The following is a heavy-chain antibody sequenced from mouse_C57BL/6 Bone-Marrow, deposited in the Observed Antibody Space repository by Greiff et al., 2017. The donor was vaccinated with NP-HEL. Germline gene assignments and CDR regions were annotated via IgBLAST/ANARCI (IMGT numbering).Heavy chain of an antibody. D-gene: IGHD1-1*01. CDR3: ARSGNLLRYLFAY. CDR1: GYTFTSYW. CDR2: INPSSGYT. J-gene: IGHJ3*01. V-gene: IGHV1-7*01. Sequence: QVQLKESGAELAKPGASVKLSCKASGYTFTSYWMHWVKQRPGQGLEWIGYINPSSGYTKYNQKFKGKATLTADKSSSTAYMQLSSLTYADSAVYYCARSGNLLRYLFAYWGQGTLVTVSA.